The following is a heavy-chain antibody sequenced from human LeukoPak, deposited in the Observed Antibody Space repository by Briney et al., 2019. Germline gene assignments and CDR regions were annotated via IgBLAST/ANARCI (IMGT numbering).Heavy chain of an antibody. V-gene: IGHV3-30*02. Sequence: GGSLRLSCAASGFTFSSYGMHWVRQAPGKGLEWVAFIRYDGSNKYYADSVKGRFTISRDNSKNTLCLQMNSLRAEDTAVYYCAKDAYDGSGTYRAFDIWGQGTMVTVSS. CDR1: GFTFSSYG. J-gene: IGHJ3*02. CDR3: AKDAYDGSGTYRAFDI. CDR2: IRYDGSNK. D-gene: IGHD3-10*01.